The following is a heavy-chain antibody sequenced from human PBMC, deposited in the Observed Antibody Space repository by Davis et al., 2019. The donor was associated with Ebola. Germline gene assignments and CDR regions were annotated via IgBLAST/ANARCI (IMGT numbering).Heavy chain of an antibody. CDR2: ISNYNGNT. Sequence: AASVKVSCRASCYTFTSYGISWVRQAPQQGLEWMGWISNYNGNTNFAHKLQGRVTMTTDTSTSSAYMELRSLRSADTAVYYCARMAAAGTKLDVWGQGTTVTVSS. CDR3: ARMAAAGTKLDV. J-gene: IGHJ6*02. V-gene: IGHV1-18*04. CDR1: CYTFTSYG. D-gene: IGHD6-13*01.